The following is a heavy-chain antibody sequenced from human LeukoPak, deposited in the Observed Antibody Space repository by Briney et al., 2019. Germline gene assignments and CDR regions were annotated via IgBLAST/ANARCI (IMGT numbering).Heavy chain of an antibody. V-gene: IGHV3-53*01. D-gene: IGHD2-8*02. CDR2: IYSGGAT. J-gene: IGHJ4*02. CDR1: GFTVSDDY. Sequence: GGSLRLSCAASGFTVSDDYISRVRQTPGKGLEWVSVIYSGGATFYADSVKGRFTISRDNSKNTVHLQMNSLRAEDTAVYYCASGGKYCTGGACYGDWGQGTLVTVSS. CDR3: ASGGKYCTGGACYGD.